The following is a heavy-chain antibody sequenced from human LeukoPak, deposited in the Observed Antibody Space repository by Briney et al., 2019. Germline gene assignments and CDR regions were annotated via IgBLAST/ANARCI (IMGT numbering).Heavy chain of an antibody. Sequence: ASVKVSCKVSGYTLTELSMHWVRQAPGKGLEWMGGFDPEDGETIYAQKFQGRVTMTEDTSTDTAYMELSSLRSEDTAVYYCARVGRYSSSWYGEADAFDIWGQGTMVTVSS. CDR1: GYTLTELS. CDR2: FDPEDGET. D-gene: IGHD6-13*01. V-gene: IGHV1-24*01. CDR3: ARVGRYSSSWYGEADAFDI. J-gene: IGHJ3*02.